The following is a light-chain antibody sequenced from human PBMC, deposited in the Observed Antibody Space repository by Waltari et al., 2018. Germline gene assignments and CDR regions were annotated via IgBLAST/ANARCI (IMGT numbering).Light chain of an antibody. Sequence: QSVLTQPPSASGTPGQRVTISCSGSSSNIGSKTVNWYQQLPGTAPKLLIFSNNQRPSWVPDRFSGSKSGTSASLAIGGLLSEDEADYYCSSWDDSVIGPVFGGGTKLTVL. CDR1: SSNIGSKT. V-gene: IGLV1-44*01. J-gene: IGLJ2*01. CDR2: SNN. CDR3: SSWDDSVIGPV.